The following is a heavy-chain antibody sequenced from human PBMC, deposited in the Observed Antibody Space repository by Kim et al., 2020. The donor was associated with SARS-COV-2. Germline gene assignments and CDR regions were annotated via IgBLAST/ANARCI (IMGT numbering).Heavy chain of an antibody. Sequence: SETLSLTCTVSGGSISSSSYYWGWIRQPPGKGLEWIGSIYYSGSTYYNPSLKSRVTISVDTSKNQVSLKLSSVTAADTAVDYCARHSRGVVVPAAILAWGEGALGTVSS. D-gene: IGHD2-2*01. V-gene: IGHV4-39*01. J-gene: IGHJ4*02. CDR1: GGSISSSSYY. CDR3: ARHSRGVVVPAAILA. CDR2: IYYSGST.